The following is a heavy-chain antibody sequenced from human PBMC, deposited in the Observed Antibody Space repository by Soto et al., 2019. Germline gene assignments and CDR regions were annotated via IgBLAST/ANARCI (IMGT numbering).Heavy chain of an antibody. Sequence: GGSLRLSCAASGFPFTEYFMSWVRQTPGRGLEWISYISTSGHMIYADSVKGRFTISRDNAKNSLYLQMNSLRADDTAVYYCGRLGGYCDGSNCYWGYFDYWGRGTLVTVSS. CDR3: GRLGGYCDGSNCYWGYFDY. CDR2: ISTSGHMI. J-gene: IGHJ4*02. D-gene: IGHD2-15*01. V-gene: IGHV3-11*01. CDR1: GFPFTEYF.